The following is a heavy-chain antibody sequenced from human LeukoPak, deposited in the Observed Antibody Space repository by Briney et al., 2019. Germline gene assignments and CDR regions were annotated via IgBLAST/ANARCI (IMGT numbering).Heavy chain of an antibody. CDR1: GDSIGSGAFY. V-gene: IGHV4-39*02. CDR2: IYYSGNL. CDR3: PRSLTGGWAAVFDY. J-gene: IGHJ4*02. Sequence: SETLSLACDVSGDSIGSGAFYWGWVRQSPERGLEWIGSIYYSGNLYNNPSLKSRVTVSIDTSKNRFSLRLKSVTAADTAVYYCPRSLTGGWAAVFDYWGQGTLVTVSS. D-gene: IGHD1-26*01.